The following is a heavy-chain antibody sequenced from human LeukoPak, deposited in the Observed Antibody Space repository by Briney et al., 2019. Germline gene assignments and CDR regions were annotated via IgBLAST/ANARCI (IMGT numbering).Heavy chain of an antibody. V-gene: IGHV4-59*08. Sequence: SETLSLTCTVSGGSISSYYWSWIRQPPGKGLEWIGYIYYSGSTNYNPSLKSRVTIPVDTSKNQFSLKLSSVTAADTAVYYCARLRYSGYGRYYFDYWGQGTLVTVSS. CDR3: ARLRYSGYGRYYFDY. J-gene: IGHJ4*02. D-gene: IGHD5-12*01. CDR2: IYYSGST. CDR1: GGSISSYY.